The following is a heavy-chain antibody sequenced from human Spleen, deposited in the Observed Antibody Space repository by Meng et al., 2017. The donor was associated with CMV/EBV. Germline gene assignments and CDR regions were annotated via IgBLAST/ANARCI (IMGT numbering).Heavy chain of an antibody. V-gene: IGHV3-15*01. CDR1: GFTFSIAW. J-gene: IGHJ6*02. CDR2: IKRKADGETV. CDR3: TADTHCSVTSCFGPNYYYGLDV. Sequence: GESLKISCAASGFTFSIAWMTWVRQAPGKGLEWVGRIKRKADGETVDYASPVKGRFTISRDDSKNTLYLQLNSLKTEDTAVYYCTADTHCSVTSCFGPNYYYGLDVWGQGTTVTVSS. D-gene: IGHD2-2*01.